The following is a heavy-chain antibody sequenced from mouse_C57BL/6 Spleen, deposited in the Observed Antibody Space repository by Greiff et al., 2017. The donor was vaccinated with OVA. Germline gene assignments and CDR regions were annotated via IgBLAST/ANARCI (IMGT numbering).Heavy chain of an antibody. CDR2: IFPGSGST. Sequence: VQLQQSGPELVKPGASVKISCKASGYTFTDYYINWVKQRPGQGLEWIGWIFPGSGSTYYNEKFKGKATLTVDKSSSTAYMLLSSLTSEDSAVDFYARQLRLRDYAMDYWGQGTSVTVSS. D-gene: IGHD3-2*02. CDR3: ARQLRLRDYAMDY. V-gene: IGHV1-75*01. CDR1: GYTFTDYY. J-gene: IGHJ4*01.